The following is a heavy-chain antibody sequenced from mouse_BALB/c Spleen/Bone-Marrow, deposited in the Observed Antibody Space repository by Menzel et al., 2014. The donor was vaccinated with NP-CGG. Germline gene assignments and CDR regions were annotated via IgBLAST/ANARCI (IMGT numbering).Heavy chain of an antibody. J-gene: IGHJ4*01. Sequence: VQLQQSGAELVRPGTSAKVSCKASGYAFTNYLIEWVKQRPGQGLEWIGVINPGSGGTNYNEKFKAKATLTADKSSSTAYMQLSSLTFDDSAVYFCARCLTGTSAMDYWGQGTSVTVSS. V-gene: IGHV1-54*01. CDR2: INPGSGGT. CDR3: ARCLTGTSAMDY. D-gene: IGHD4-1*01. CDR1: GYAFTNYL.